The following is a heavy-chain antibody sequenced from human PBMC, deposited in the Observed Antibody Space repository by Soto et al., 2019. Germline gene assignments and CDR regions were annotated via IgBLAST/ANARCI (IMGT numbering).Heavy chain of an antibody. CDR2: IWYGGSDK. D-gene: IGHD1-26*01. J-gene: IGHJ4*02. CDR3: ARAGLLLDY. V-gene: IGHV3-33*01. CDR1: GFTFSSYG. Sequence: QVQLVGSGGGVVQPGRSLKLSCAASGFTFSSYGMHWVRQAPGKGLEWVAVIWYGGSDKYYADSVKGRFTISRDNSKNSLYLQMKSLSAEDTAVYYCARAGLLLDYWGQGSLVTVSS.